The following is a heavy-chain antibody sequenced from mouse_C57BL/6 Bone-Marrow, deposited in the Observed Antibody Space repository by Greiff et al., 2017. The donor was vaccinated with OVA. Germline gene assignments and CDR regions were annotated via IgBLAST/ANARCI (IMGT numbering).Heavy chain of an antibody. CDR2: INPNNGGT. V-gene: IGHV1-26*01. J-gene: IGHJ2*01. CDR3: ARAPDERP. CDR1: GYTFTDYY. Sequence: VQLQQSGPELVKPGASVKISCKASGYTFTDYYMNWVKQSHGKSLEWIGDINPNNGGTSYNQKFKGKATLTVDKSSSTAYMELRSLTTEDSAIYYCARAPDERPWGQGTTLTVSS.